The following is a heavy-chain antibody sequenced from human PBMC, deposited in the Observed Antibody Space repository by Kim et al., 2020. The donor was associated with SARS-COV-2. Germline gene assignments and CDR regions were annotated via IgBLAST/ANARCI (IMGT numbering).Heavy chain of an antibody. Sequence: IDYADTVKCRFTISRDTAKKSLYRQMNSLRAEDTAVYYCAREIEGEAFDIWGQGTTVTVSS. CDR3: AREIEGEAFDI. CDR2: I. V-gene: IGHV3-21*01. J-gene: IGHJ3*02. D-gene: IGHD3-10*01.